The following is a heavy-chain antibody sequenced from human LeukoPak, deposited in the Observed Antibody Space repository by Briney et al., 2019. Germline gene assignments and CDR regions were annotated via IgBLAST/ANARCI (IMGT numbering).Heavy chain of an antibody. D-gene: IGHD3-10*01. J-gene: IGHJ4*02. CDR1: GFTFSSYA. CDR3: AKGHYYYGSGSYVWYFDY. Sequence: GGSLRLSYAASGFTFSSYAMSWVRQAPGKGLEWVSAISGSGGSTYYADSVKGRFTISRDNSKNTLFLQMNSLRAEDTAVYYCAKGHYYYGSGSYVWYFDYWGQGTLVTVSS. V-gene: IGHV3-23*01. CDR2: ISGSGGST.